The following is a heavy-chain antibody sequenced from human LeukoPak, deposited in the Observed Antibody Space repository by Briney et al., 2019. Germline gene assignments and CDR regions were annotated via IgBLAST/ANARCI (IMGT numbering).Heavy chain of an antibody. Sequence: PGGSLRLSCVASGFTFSSYSMNWVRQAPGQGLEWVSSISTSSSYIYYADSVKGRFTISRDNAKNSLYLQMNSLRAEDTAVYYCARVGGSQPGDFDYWGQGTLVTVSS. J-gene: IGHJ4*02. CDR3: ARVGGSQPGDFDY. CDR2: ISTSSSYI. CDR1: GFTFSSYS. D-gene: IGHD1-26*01. V-gene: IGHV3-21*01.